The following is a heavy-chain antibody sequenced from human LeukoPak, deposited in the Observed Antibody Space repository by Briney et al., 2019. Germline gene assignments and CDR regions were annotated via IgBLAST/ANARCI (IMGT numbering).Heavy chain of an antibody. CDR3: ARTPAGGYGDYPAGAFDI. Sequence: PSETLSLTCTVSGGSISSSSYYWGWIRQPPGKGLEWIGSIYYSGSTYYNPSLKSRVTISVDTSKNQFSLKLSSVTAADTAVYYCARTPAGGYGDYPAGAFDIWGQGTMVTVSS. J-gene: IGHJ3*02. CDR1: GGSISSSSYY. CDR2: IYYSGST. D-gene: IGHD4-17*01. V-gene: IGHV4-39*07.